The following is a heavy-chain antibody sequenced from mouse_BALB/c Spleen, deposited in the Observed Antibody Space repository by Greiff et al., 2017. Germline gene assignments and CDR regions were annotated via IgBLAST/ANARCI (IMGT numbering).Heavy chain of an antibody. V-gene: IGHV5-9-1*01. J-gene: IGHJ2*01. CDR2: ISSGGSYT. CDR3: ARDAADLDD. CDR1: GFTFSSYA. Sequence: EVMLVESGGGLVKPGGSLKLSCAASGFTFSSYAMSWVRQTPEKRLEWVATISSGGSYTYYPDSVKGRFTISRDNAKNTLYLQMSSLRSEDTAMYYCARDAADLDDWGEGTTLTVSS.